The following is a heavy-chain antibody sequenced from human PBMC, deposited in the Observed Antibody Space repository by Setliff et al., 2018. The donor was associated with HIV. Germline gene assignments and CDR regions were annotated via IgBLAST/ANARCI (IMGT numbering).Heavy chain of an antibody. CDR3: ARAPFVGGAYYYWGSYYFDY. CDR2: INHSGRT. Sequence: SETLSLTCGFYGGSVSDYSWSWVRQSPGKGLEWIGEINHSGRTSYNPSLKSRVTISLDRSGNHFSLKLTSVTAADTAVYYCARAPFVGGAYYYWGSYYFDYWGPGTLVTVSS. J-gene: IGHJ4*02. D-gene: IGHD3-22*01. CDR1: GGSVSDYS. V-gene: IGHV4-34*01.